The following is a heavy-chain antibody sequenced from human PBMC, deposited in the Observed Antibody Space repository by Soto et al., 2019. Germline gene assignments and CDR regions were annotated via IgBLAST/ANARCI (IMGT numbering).Heavy chain of an antibody. V-gene: IGHV3-53*01. D-gene: IGHD2-8*02. J-gene: IGHJ6*02. Sequence: EVQLVESGGGLIQPGGSLRLSCAASGFTVSSNYMSWVRQAPGKGLEWVSVIYSGGSTYYADSVKGRCTIYRDNSRNTLYLHMNSLRAGDRAVYYCARDSGLLGVHYYYNGMDVWGQGTTVTVSS. CDR1: GFTVSSNY. CDR2: IYSGGST. CDR3: ARDSGLLGVHYYYNGMDV.